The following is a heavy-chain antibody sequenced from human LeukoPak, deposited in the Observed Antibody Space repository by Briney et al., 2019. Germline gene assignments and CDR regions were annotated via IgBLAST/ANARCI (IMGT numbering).Heavy chain of an antibody. CDR3: AKDRYSNYGNWFDP. V-gene: IGHV3-23*01. Sequence: GGSLRLSCAASGFTFSSYAMNWVRQAPGKGLEWVSGISGSGGSTYYADSVKGRFTISRDNSKNTLYLQMNSLRAEDTVVYYCAKDRYSNYGNWFDPWGQGTLVTVSS. CDR1: GFTFSSYA. J-gene: IGHJ5*02. D-gene: IGHD4-11*01. CDR2: ISGSGGST.